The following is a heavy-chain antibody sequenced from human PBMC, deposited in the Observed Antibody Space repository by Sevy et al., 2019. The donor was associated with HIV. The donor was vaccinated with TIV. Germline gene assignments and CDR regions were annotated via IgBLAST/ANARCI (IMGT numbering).Heavy chain of an antibody. CDR3: ARDTGGIGMDV. CDR2: IKQDGSDK. Sequence: GGSLRLSCATSGFTFSSHWMSWVRQAPDKGLEWVANIKQDGSDKYYVDSVKGRFTISRDNAKNSLSLQMNSLRAEDTAVYYCARDTGGIGMDVWGQGTTVTVSS. J-gene: IGHJ6*02. V-gene: IGHV3-7*01. D-gene: IGHD6-13*01. CDR1: GFTFSSHW.